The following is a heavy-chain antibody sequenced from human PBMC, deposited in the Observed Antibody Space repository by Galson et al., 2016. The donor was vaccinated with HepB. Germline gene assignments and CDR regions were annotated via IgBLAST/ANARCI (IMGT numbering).Heavy chain of an antibody. D-gene: IGHD3-3*01. CDR2: MDPSDSYA. J-gene: IGHJ5*02. CDR3: ARHAIFGSEDWFDP. CDR1: GYDFSNFW. Sequence: QSGAEVKKPGESLRISCQGSGYDFSNFWISWVRQTPGKGLEWMVRMDPSDSYASFNPSFEGHVSISADKSINTAYLRLTTLKPTDTAIYYCARHAIFGSEDWFDPWGQGTLVIVSS. V-gene: IGHV5-10-1*01.